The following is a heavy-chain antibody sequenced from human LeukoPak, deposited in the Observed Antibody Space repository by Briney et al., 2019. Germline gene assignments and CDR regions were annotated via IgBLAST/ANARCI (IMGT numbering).Heavy chain of an antibody. Sequence: SGGSLRLSCAASGFTFTSYAMSWVRQAPGKGLEWVSGISGSGGSTYYADSVKGRFTISRDNSKNTLYLQTNSLRAEDTAVYYCAKNLEGWELPNFFFDYWGQGTLVTVSS. D-gene: IGHD1-26*01. CDR1: GFTFTSYA. CDR2: ISGSGGST. CDR3: AKNLEGWELPNFFFDY. J-gene: IGHJ4*02. V-gene: IGHV3-23*01.